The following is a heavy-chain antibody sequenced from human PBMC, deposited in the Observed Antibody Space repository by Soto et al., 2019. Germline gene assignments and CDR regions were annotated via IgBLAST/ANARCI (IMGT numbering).Heavy chain of an antibody. Sequence: ASVKVSCKASGYTFTSYYMHWVRQAPGQGLEWMGIINPSGGSTSYAQKFQGRVTMTRDTSTSTVYMELSSLRSEDTAVYYCARDRASIAVAGYFDYWGQGTLVTV. J-gene: IGHJ4*02. D-gene: IGHD6-19*01. CDR2: INPSGGST. CDR1: GYTFTSYY. V-gene: IGHV1-46*01. CDR3: ARDRASIAVAGYFDY.